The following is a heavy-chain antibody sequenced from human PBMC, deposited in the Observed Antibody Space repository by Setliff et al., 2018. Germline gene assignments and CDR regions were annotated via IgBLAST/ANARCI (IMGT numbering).Heavy chain of an antibody. D-gene: IGHD6-6*01. CDR3: ARGEYTSLPSGVYYHMDV. CDR2: INTNTGNP. V-gene: IGHV7-4-1*02. J-gene: IGHJ6*03. CDR1: GGTFSSYD. Sequence: ASVKVSCKASGGTFSSYDISWVRQAPGQGLGWMGWINTNTGNPTYAQGFTGRFVFSLDTSVSTTYLQISSLKAEDTAVYYCARGEYTSLPSGVYYHMDVWGKGTTVTVSS.